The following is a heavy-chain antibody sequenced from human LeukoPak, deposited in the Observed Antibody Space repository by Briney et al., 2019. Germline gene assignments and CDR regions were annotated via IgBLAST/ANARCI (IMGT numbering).Heavy chain of an antibody. CDR2: IYYSGST. J-gene: IGHJ4*02. CDR3: AKGYSMSF. V-gene: IGHV4-59*12. CDR1: GGSISSYY. D-gene: IGHD6-13*01. Sequence: ASETLSLTCTVPGGSISSYYWSWIRQPPGKGLEWIGYIYYSGSTNYNPSLKSRVTISVDTSKNQFSLQLDSVTPEDTAVYYCAKGYSMSFWGQGTLVTVSS.